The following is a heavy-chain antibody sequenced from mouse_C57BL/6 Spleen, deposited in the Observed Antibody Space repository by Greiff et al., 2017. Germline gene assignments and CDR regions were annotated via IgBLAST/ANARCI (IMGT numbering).Heavy chain of an antibody. CDR1: GYTFTDYE. CDR3: TRGVYGSTYAY. J-gene: IGHJ3*01. Sequence: QVQLQQSGAELVRPGASVTLSCKASGYTFTDYEMHWVKQTPVHGLEWIGAIDPETGGTAYNQKFKGKAILTADKSSSTAYMELRSLTSEDSAVYYCTRGVYGSTYAYWGQGTLVTVSA. CDR2: IDPETGGT. V-gene: IGHV1-15*01. D-gene: IGHD2-2*01.